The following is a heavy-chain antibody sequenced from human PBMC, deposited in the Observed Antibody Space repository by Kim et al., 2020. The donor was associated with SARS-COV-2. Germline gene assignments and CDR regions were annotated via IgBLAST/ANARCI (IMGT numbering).Heavy chain of an antibody. CDR1: GGSFSGYY. CDR2: INHSGST. CDR3: ARRHCSSTSCYTPPGFFGEYSYGKKYYFDY. D-gene: IGHD2-2*02. V-gene: IGHV4-34*01. Sequence: SETLSLTCAVYGGSFSGYYWSWIRQPPGKGLEWIGEINHSGSTNYNPSLKSRVTISVDTSKNQFSLKLSSVTAADTAVYYCARRHCSSTSCYTPPGFFGEYSYGKKYYFDYWGQGTLVTVSS. J-gene: IGHJ4*02.